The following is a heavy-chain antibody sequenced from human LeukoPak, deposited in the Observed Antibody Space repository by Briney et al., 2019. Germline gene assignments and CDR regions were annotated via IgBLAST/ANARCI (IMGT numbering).Heavy chain of an antibody. CDR3: ARAGRGLRYFDWLTYDY. CDR1: GFTFSSYW. J-gene: IGHJ4*02. CDR2: INSDGSST. D-gene: IGHD3-9*01. V-gene: IGHV3-74*01. Sequence: GGSLRLSCAASGFTFSSYWMHWLRQAPGKGLIWVSRINSDGSSTNYADSVKGRFTISRDNAKNTLYLQMNSLRAEDTAVYYCARAGRGLRYFDWLTYDYWGQGTLVTVSS.